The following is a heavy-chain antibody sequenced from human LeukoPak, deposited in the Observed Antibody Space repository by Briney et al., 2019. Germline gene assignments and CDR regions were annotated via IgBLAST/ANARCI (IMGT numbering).Heavy chain of an antibody. J-gene: IGHJ6*02. V-gene: IGHV4-39*01. Sequence: SETLSLTCTVSGDSISSNSYYWGWVRQSPGKGLEWIGAIYYSGNTYYSPSLKSRVTISADTSKNQFSLNLSAVTAADAATYYCARHVATNYYYNYYGLDVWGQGTTVTVSS. CDR3: ARHVATNYYYNYYGLDV. CDR2: IYYSGNT. CDR1: GDSISSNSYY.